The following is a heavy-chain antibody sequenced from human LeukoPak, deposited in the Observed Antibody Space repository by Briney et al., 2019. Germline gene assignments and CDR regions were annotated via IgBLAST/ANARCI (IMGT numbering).Heavy chain of an antibody. Sequence: PGGSLRLSCGASGFTFSNYGMLWVRQAPGKGLEWVAFIRYDGNNKLYADSVKGRFTISRDNSKNTLYLHINSLRAEDTAVYYCARRQLPLSPQSDAFDIWGQGTMVTVSS. CDR2: IRYDGNNK. D-gene: IGHD6-6*01. V-gene: IGHV3-30*02. CDR1: GFTFSNYG. CDR3: ARRQLPLSPQSDAFDI. J-gene: IGHJ3*02.